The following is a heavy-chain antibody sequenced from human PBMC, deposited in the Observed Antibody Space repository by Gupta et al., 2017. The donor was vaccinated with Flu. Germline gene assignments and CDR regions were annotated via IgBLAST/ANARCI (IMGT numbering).Heavy chain of an antibody. J-gene: IGHJ4*02. CDR3: VRTAAGQFDY. Sequence: FVFSSYVMHWVRQAPGKGLEWVAVTSYDGSNKYYADSVKGRFSISRDNSKNTLYLQMNSLRAEDTAVYYCVRTAAGQFDYWGQGTLVTVSS. CDR2: TSYDGSNK. CDR1: FVFSSYV. D-gene: IGHD6-13*01. V-gene: IGHV3-30-3*01.